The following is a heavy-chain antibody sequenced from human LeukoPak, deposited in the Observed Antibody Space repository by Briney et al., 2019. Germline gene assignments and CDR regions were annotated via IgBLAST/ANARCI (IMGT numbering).Heavy chain of an antibody. Sequence: GGSLRLSCAASEFTFNIYTMNWVRQAPGKGLEWVSSISSSSRYIYYADPVKGRFTISRDNAKNSLYLQMNSLRAEDTAVYYCQSSHDFWSGYDAFDIWGQGTMVTVSS. J-gene: IGHJ3*02. D-gene: IGHD3-3*01. CDR2: ISSSSRYI. CDR3: QSSHDFWSGYDAFDI. V-gene: IGHV3-21*01. CDR1: EFTFNIYT.